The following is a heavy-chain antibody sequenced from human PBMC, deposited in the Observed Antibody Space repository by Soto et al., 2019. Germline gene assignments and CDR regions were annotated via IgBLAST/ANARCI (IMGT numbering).Heavy chain of an antibody. CDR3: ARDRGYNWNYGWFDP. V-gene: IGHV1-18*01. Sequence: QVQLVQSGAEVKKPGASVMVSCKASGYTFTSYGISWVRQAPGQGRELMGWISAYNGNTNYAQKLQGRVTMTTDTSTTTAYMELRSLRSDDTAVYYCARDRGYNWNYGWFDPWGQGTLVTVSS. CDR1: GYTFTSYG. CDR2: ISAYNGNT. J-gene: IGHJ5*02. D-gene: IGHD1-7*01.